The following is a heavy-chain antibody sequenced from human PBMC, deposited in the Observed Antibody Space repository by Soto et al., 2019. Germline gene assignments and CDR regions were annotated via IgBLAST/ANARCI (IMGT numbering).Heavy chain of an antibody. D-gene: IGHD2-2*01. CDR3: AHAYGGTSWPNDAFDV. CDR2: IYWDDDQ. CDR1: GFSLSADGVG. V-gene: IGHV2-5*02. J-gene: IGHJ3*01. Sequence: QITLKESGPTLVKPTQTLTLTCTFSGFSLSADGVGVGWIRQPPGKALEWLALIYWDDDQRYSPSLKTRLTITKDTSKNQVVLTMTNMDPVDTAKYYCAHAYGGTSWPNDAFDVWGQGTVVTVSS.